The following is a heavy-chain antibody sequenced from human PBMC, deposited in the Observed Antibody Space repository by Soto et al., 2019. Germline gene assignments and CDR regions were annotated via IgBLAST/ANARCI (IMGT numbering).Heavy chain of an antibody. J-gene: IGHJ4*02. CDR2: ISYDGSNK. D-gene: IGHD3-22*01. CDR1: GFTFSSYA. CDR3: AREYYYDSSETDYFDY. V-gene: IGHV3-30-3*01. Sequence: GGSLRLSCAASGFTFSSYAMHWVRQAPGKGLEWVAVISYDGSNKYYADSVKGRFTISRDNSKNTLYLQMNSLRAEDMAVYYCAREYYYDSSETDYFDYWGQGTLVTVSS.